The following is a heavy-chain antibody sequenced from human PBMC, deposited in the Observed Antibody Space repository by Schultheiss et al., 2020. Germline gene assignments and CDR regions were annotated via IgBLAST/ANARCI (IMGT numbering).Heavy chain of an antibody. D-gene: IGHD3-10*01. CDR1: GGSISSSSYY. V-gene: IGHV4-61*05. CDR2: IYYSGST. Sequence: SETLSLTCTVSGGSISSSSYYWGWIRQPPGKGLEWIGYIYYSGSTYYNPSLKSRVTISVDTSKNQFSLNLRSVTAADTAVYYCARSPPLLEPDDYWGQGTLVNVSS. CDR3: ARSPPLLEPDDY. J-gene: IGHJ4*02.